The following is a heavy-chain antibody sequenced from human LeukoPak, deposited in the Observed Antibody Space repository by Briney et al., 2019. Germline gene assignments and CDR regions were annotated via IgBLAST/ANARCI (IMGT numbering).Heavy chain of an antibody. J-gene: IGHJ4*02. CDR2: INPNSGGT. D-gene: IGHD2-15*01. CDR1: GYTFTGYS. CDR3: ARPVRRLAASSAFDY. V-gene: IGHV1-2*02. Sequence: GASVKVSCKASGYTFTGYSMHWVRQAPGQGLEWMGWINPNSGGTNYAQKFQGRVTMTRDTSISTAYMELSRLRSDDTAVYYCARPVRRLAASSAFDYWGQGTLVTVSS.